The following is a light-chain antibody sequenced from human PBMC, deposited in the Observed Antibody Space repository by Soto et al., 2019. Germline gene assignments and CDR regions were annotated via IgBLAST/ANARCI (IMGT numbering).Light chain of an antibody. CDR3: LLSYNGVRV. CDR1: TGPVFSGHY. J-gene: IGLJ2*01. Sequence: QAVVTQEPSLTVSPGGTVTLTCGSSTGPVFSGHYPYWFQQKPGHAPRTLIYDTDNKDSWTPARFSGSLLGGKAALTLSGAQPEDEDEYYCLLSYNGVRVFGGGTKVTVL. CDR2: DTD. V-gene: IGLV7-46*01.